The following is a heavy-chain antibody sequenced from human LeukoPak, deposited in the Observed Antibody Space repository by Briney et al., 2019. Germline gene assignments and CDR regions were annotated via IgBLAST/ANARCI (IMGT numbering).Heavy chain of an antibody. CDR1: GFTFSSYW. CDR3: ARVQAAEDY. V-gene: IGHV3-7*04. CDR2: IKQNGSEK. J-gene: IGHJ4*02. Sequence: QPGGSLRLSCAASGFTFSSYWMSWVRQAPGKGLEWVANIKQNGSEKYYVDSVKGRFTISRDNAKNSLYLQMNSLGAEDTAVYCCARVQAAEDYWGQGTLVTVSS. D-gene: IGHD6-13*01.